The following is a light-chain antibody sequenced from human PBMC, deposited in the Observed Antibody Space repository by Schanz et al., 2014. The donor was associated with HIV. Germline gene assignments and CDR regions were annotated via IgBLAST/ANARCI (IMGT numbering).Light chain of an antibody. Sequence: QSVLTQPPSASGSPGQSVTISCTGTSADVGGYDYVSWYQQHPGKAPKLMIYDVNKRPSGVPDRFSGSKSGNTASLTVSGLQAEDEADYYCAAWDDSLNGWVFGGGTKVTVL. CDR1: SADVGGYDY. CDR2: DVN. V-gene: IGLV2-8*01. CDR3: AAWDDSLNGWV. J-gene: IGLJ3*02.